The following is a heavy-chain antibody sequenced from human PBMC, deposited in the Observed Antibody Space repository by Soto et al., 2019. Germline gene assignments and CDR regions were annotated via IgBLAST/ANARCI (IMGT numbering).Heavy chain of an antibody. CDR3: VYECDGGNPLRVYFDY. D-gene: IGHD4-4*01. Sequence: EVQLLESGGGLVQPGGSLRLSCAASGFTFSSYAMSWVRQAPGKGLEWVSAISGSGGSTYYADSVNGRFTISIDNSKDTLYLQLNSQRAEDTAVYNGVYECDGGNPLRVYFDYWGQGTLVTVSS. CDR1: GFTFSSYA. CDR2: ISGSGGST. V-gene: IGHV3-23*01. J-gene: IGHJ4*02.